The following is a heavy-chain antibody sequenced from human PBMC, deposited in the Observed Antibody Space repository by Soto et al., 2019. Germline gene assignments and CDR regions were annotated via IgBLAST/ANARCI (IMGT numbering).Heavy chain of an antibody. Sequence: GGSLRLSCAASGFTFSSYAMSWVRQAPGKGLEWVSAISGYGDITYYADSVEGRFTISRDNSKNTLYLQMNSLRAEDTAVYYYAKDRYLDHDSRGYLFDNWGQGTLVTVSS. CDR3: AKDRYLDHDSRGYLFDN. D-gene: IGHD3-22*01. CDR2: ISGYGDIT. CDR1: GFTFSSYA. J-gene: IGHJ4*02. V-gene: IGHV3-23*01.